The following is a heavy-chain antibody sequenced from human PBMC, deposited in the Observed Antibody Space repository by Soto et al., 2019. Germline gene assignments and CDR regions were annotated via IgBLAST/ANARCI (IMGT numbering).Heavy chain of an antibody. CDR1: GYTFTSYA. J-gene: IGHJ6*02. D-gene: IGHD4-4*01. V-gene: IGHV1-3*01. CDR3: ASSYSNYALIDYYYYGMDV. Sequence: ASVKVSCKASGYTFTSYAMHWVRQAPGQRLEWMGWINAGNGNTKYSQKFQGRVTITRDTSASTAYMELSSLRSEDTAVYYCASSYSNYALIDYYYYGMDVWGQGTTVTRLL. CDR2: INAGNGNT.